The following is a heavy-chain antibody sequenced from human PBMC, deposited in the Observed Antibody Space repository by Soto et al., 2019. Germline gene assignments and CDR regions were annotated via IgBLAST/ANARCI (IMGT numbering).Heavy chain of an antibody. D-gene: IGHD2-21*02. CDR3: ARDRIVVVTADSWFDP. J-gene: IGHJ5*02. V-gene: IGHV1-18*01. CDR1: GYTFTSYG. Sequence: QVQLVQSGAEVKKPGASVKVSCKASGYTFTSYGISWVRQAPGQGLEWMGWISAYDGNTNYAQKLQGRVTMTTDTSTSTAYMELRSLRSDDTAVYYCARDRIVVVTADSWFDPWGQGTLVTVSS. CDR2: ISAYDGNT.